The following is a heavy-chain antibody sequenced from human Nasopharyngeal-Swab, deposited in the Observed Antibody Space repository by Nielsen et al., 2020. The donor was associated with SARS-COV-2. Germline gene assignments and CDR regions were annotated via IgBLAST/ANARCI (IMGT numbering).Heavy chain of an antibody. CDR2: SNEDGSIT. CDR1: GFTFRNYW. Sequence: ESLKISCAASGFTFRNYWMRWVRQAPGKGLEWVSRSNEDGSITSYADSVKGRFAISRDNAKNTLYLQMNSLRAEDAAVYFCASDLSGRDDNWGQGTLVTVAA. V-gene: IGHV3-74*01. CDR3: ASDLSGRDDN. D-gene: IGHD6-19*01. J-gene: IGHJ4*02.